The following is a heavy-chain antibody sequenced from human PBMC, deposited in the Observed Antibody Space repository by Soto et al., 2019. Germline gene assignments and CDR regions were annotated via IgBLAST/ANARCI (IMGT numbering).Heavy chain of an antibody. D-gene: IGHD4-17*01. Sequence: QVLLLQSGSEVKKAGSSVKVSCKASGDAFKSYAIHWVRQAPGQGLEYMGRIIPSYDRTKYPQKFQGRLTLTANMSTSTVYMELSSMRSEDTAVYYCARDPTNDYGDDTFDYWGQGTKVIVSS. J-gene: IGHJ4*02. V-gene: IGHV1-69*06. CDR2: IIPSYDRT. CDR1: GDAFKSYA. CDR3: ARDPTNDYGDDTFDY.